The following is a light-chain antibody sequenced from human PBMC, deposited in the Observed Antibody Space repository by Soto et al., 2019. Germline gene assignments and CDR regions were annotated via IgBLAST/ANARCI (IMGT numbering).Light chain of an antibody. CDR2: SNN. J-gene: IGLJ3*02. CDR1: SSNIGSNT. CDR3: TSYTNSGTWV. Sequence: QSVLTQPPSASGTPGQRVTISCSGSSSNIGSNTVNWYQQLPGTAPKLLIYSNNQRPSGVPDRFSGSKSGNTASLTISGLQAEDEADYYCTSYTNSGTWVFGGGTKLTVL. V-gene: IGLV1-44*01.